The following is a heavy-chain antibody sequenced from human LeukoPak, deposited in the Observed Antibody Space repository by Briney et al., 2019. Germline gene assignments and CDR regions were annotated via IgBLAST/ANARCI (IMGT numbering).Heavy chain of an antibody. CDR2: ISSSGDSA. J-gene: IGHJ4*02. Sequence: GGSLRLSCAASGFTFSSYAMSWVRQAPGKGLEWVSLISSSGDSAYFADSVKGRFTISRDNSKNTLYLQMNSLRVEDTAVYYCARGGSDYYFDYWGQGSLVTVSS. CDR1: GFTFSSYA. D-gene: IGHD3-10*01. CDR3: ARGGSDYYFDY. V-gene: IGHV3-23*01.